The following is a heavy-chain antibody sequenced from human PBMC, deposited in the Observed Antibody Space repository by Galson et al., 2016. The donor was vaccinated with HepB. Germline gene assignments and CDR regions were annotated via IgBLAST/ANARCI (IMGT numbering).Heavy chain of an antibody. CDR3: ARDLGNPTDWYFDL. CDR2: IYYTGST. D-gene: IGHD3-16*01. J-gene: IGHJ2*01. Sequence: SETLSLTCTVSGGSISGYYWSWIRQPPGKGLEWIGYIYYTGSTNYNPSLKSRITISVDTSKTQFSLRLSSVTAADTAVYYCARDLGNPTDWYFDLWGRGTLVTVSS. CDR1: GGSISGYY. V-gene: IGHV4-59*01.